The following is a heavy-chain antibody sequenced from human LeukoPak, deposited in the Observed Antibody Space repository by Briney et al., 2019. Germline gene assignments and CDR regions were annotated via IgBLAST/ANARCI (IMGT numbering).Heavy chain of an antibody. J-gene: IGHJ6*03. CDR1: GDSISSGNYY. Sequence: SETLSLTCTVSGDSISSGNYYWSWIRQPAGKGLEWIGRIYTSGSTNYNPSLKSRVTISVDTSKNQFSLKLASVTAADTAVYYCAGAGYCSSASCPHYFSYMDVWGKGTTVTVSS. CDR2: IYTSGST. D-gene: IGHD2-2*01. CDR3: AGAGYCSSASCPHYFSYMDV. V-gene: IGHV4-61*02.